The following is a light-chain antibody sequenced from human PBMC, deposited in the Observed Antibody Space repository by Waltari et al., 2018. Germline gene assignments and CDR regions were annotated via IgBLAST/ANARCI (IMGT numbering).Light chain of an antibody. Sequence: DIQMTQSPSSLSASVGDRVTITCRASQTINKYLNWYQKKPGRAPKVLISVISYLHTGVPSRFSGSGSGTDFTLKISRMEAEDVGVYYCMQALQTQFTFGPGTKVDIK. V-gene: IGKV1-39*01. CDR1: QTINKY. CDR3: MQALQTQFT. CDR2: VIS. J-gene: IGKJ3*01.